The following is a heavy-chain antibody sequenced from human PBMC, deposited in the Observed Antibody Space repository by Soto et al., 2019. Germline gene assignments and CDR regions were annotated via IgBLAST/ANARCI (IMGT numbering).Heavy chain of an antibody. CDR3: VRVANGGLLDY. J-gene: IGHJ4*02. Sequence: QVLLQESGPGLVKPSETLSLTCTVSRGSINNSYWTWIRQPPGKRLEWIGYIHYTGTTNHNPSLRGRVTMSVDTSNNQFSLKLSTVTAADTAVYYCVRVANGGLLDYWGPGNMVTVSS. CDR2: IHYTGTT. V-gene: IGHV4-59*01. D-gene: IGHD2-15*01. CDR1: RGSINNSY.